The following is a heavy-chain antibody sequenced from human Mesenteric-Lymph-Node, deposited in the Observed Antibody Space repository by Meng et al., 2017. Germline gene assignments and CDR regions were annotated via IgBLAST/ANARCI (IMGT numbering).Heavy chain of an antibody. CDR1: GGSISSSNW. CDR2: IYHSGST. V-gene: IGHV4-4*02. J-gene: IGHJ4*02. D-gene: IGHD5-18*01. CDR3: ASGGYSYGYIFDY. Sequence: QLHLQQSRPGLGKPSGTLSLTCAVSGGSISSSNWWSWVRQPPGKGLEWIGEIYHSGSTNYNPSLKSRVTISVDKSKNQFSLKLSSVTAADTAVYYCASGGYSYGYIFDYWGQGTLVTVSS.